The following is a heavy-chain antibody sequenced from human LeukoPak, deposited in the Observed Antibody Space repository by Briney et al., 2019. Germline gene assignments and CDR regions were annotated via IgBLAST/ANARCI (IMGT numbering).Heavy chain of an antibody. J-gene: IGHJ4*02. D-gene: IGHD6-13*01. CDR1: GFTFSSYW. Sequence: GGSLRLSCAASGFTFSSYWMHWVRQAPGKGLVWVSHINGDGTTTNYADSVKGRFTISRDNAKNTVYLQMNSLRAEDTAVYYCAKGGSSSPRSIFDYWGQGTLLTVSS. V-gene: IGHV3-74*01. CDR3: AKGGSSSPRSIFDY. CDR2: INGDGTTT.